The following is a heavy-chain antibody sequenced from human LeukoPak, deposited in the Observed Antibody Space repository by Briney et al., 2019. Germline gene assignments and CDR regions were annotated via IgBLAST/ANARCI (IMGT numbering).Heavy chain of an antibody. CDR1: GFTFSSYA. CDR2: ISGSGGST. D-gene: IGHD6-19*01. V-gene: IGHV3-23*01. Sequence: PGGSLRLSCAASGFTFSSYAMSWVRQAPGKGLEWVSAISGSGGSTYYADSVKGRFTISRDNSKNTLYLQMNSLGVEDTAVFYCVSSEWYAAFDIWGQGTMVTVSS. CDR3: VSSEWYAAFDI. J-gene: IGHJ3*02.